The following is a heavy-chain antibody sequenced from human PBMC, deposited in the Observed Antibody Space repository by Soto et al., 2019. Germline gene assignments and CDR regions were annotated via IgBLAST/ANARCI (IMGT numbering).Heavy chain of an antibody. CDR2: IYYSGST. J-gene: IGHJ6*03. CDR3: ARVVRYDFWGDPSEVVRGGDYYYMDV. Sequence: SETLSLTCTVSGGSISSGGYYWSWIRQHPGKGLEWIGYIYYSGSTYYNPSLKSRVTISVDTSKNQFSLKLSSVTAADTAVYYCARVVRYDFWGDPSEVVRGGDYYYMDVWGKGTTVTVSS. V-gene: IGHV4-31*03. D-gene: IGHD3-3*01. CDR1: GGSISSGGYY.